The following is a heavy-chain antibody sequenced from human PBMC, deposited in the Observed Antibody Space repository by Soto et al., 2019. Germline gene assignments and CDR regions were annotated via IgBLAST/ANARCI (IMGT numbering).Heavy chain of an antibody. D-gene: IGHD1-20*01. Sequence: SETLSLTCTVSGGSISSGGYYWSWIRQHPGKGLEWIGYIYYSGSTYYNPSLKSRVTISVDTSKNQFSLKLSSVTAADTAVYYCARAITATTNYYYYCMDVWGKGTTVTVSS. CDR1: GGSISSGGYY. CDR2: IYYSGST. V-gene: IGHV4-31*03. J-gene: IGHJ6*03. CDR3: ARAITATTNYYYYCMDV.